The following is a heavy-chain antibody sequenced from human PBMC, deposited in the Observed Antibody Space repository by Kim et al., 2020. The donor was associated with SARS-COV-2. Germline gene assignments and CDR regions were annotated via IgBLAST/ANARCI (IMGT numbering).Heavy chain of an antibody. V-gene: IGHV1-24*01. D-gene: IGHD6-13*01. CDR2: FDPEDGET. CDR3: ATALSDYQSTWPGYSSSSKEYNYYCGMDV. Sequence: ASVKVSCKVSGYTLTELFMHWVRQAPGKGLEWMGGFDPEDGETIYAQKFQGRVTMTEDTSTDTAYMELSSLRSEDTAVYYCATALSDYQSTWPGYSSSSKEYNYYCGMDVWGHGTAFTVSS. CDR1: GYTLTELF. J-gene: IGHJ6*02.